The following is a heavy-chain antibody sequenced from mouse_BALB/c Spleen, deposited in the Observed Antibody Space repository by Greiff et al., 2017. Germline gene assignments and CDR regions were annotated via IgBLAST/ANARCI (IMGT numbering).Heavy chain of an antibody. J-gene: IGHJ2*01. Sequence: DVKLVESGPSLVKPSQTLSLTCSVTGDSITSGYWNWIRKFPGNKLEYMGYISYSGSTYYNPSLKSRISITRDTSKNQYYLQLNSVTTEDTATYYCARGGLYYDYGEDWYYFDYWGQGTTLTVSS. CDR3: ARGGLYYDYGEDWYYFDY. CDR2: ISYSGST. CDR1: GDSITSGY. D-gene: IGHD2-4*01. V-gene: IGHV3-8*02.